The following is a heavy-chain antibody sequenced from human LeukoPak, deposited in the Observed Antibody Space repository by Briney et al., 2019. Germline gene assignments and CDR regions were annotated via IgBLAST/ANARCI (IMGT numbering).Heavy chain of an antibody. CDR2: INPNSGGT. J-gene: IGHJ3*02. D-gene: IGHD3-22*01. Sequence: ASVKVSCKASGYTFTGYYMHWARQAPGQGLEWMGWINPNSGGTNYAQKFQGRVTMTRDTSISTAYMELRSLRSDDTAVYYCARTMYYYDSSGYNPDAFDIWGQGTMVTVSS. CDR3: ARTMYYYDSSGYNPDAFDI. CDR1: GYTFTGYY. V-gene: IGHV1-2*02.